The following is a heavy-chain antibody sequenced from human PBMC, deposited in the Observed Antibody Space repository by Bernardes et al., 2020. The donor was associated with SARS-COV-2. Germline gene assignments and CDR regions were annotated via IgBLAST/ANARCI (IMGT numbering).Heavy chain of an antibody. CDR2: ISGSSSST. Sequence: GSLRLSCAASGFIFSNYVMSWVRQAPGRGLEWVSTISGSSSSTFYADSVKGRFTISRDNSRNTLYLQMSSLRAEDTAIYYCAKDLSPLYYYYGMDVWGQGTTVTVSS. J-gene: IGHJ6*02. V-gene: IGHV3-23*01. CDR3: AKDLSPLYYYYGMDV. CDR1: GFIFSNYV.